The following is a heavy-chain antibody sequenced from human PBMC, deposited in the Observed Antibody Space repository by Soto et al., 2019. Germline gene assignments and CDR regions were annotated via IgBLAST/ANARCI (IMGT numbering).Heavy chain of an antibody. D-gene: IGHD3-10*02. CDR2: IYPGDSDT. Sequence: GESLKISCKGSGYSFTSYWIGWVRQMPGKGLEWMGIIYPGDSDTRYSPSFQGQVTISADKSISTAYLQWSSLKASDTAMYYCARQCLLCLGDFPFDYWGQGTLVTVSS. V-gene: IGHV5-51*01. CDR3: ARQCLLCLGDFPFDY. CDR1: GYSFTSYW. J-gene: IGHJ4*02.